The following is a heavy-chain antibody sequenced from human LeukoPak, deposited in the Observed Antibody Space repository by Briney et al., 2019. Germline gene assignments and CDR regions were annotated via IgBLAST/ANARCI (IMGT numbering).Heavy chain of an antibody. CDR2: IKSKTDGGTT. V-gene: IGHV3-15*01. D-gene: IGHD3-22*01. Sequence: GGSLRLSCAASGFTFSSYEMSWVRQAPGKGLEWVGRIKSKTDGGTTDYAAPVKGRFTISRDDSKNTLYLQMNSLKTEDTAVYYCTTEDSGYSFDPWGQGTLVTVSS. J-gene: IGHJ5*02. CDR3: TTEDSGYSFDP. CDR1: GFTFSSYE.